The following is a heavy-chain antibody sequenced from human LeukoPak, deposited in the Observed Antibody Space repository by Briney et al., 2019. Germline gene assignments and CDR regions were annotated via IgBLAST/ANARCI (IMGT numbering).Heavy chain of an antibody. CDR2: IYYSGST. CDR1: GGSISSGGYY. D-gene: IGHD5-12*01. J-gene: IGHJ5*02. Sequence: SETLSLTCTVSGGSISSGGYYWSWIRQHPEKGLEWIGYIYYSGSTYYNPSLKSRVTISVDTSKNQFSLKLRSVTAADTAVYYCACNRRDGYNFHWFDPWGQGTLVTVSS. CDR3: ACNRRDGYNFHWFDP. V-gene: IGHV4-31*03.